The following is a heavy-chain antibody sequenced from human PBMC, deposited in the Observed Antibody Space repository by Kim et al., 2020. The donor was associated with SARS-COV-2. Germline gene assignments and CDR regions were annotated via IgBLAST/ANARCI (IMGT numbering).Heavy chain of an antibody. V-gene: IGHV1-18*01. D-gene: IGHD6-13*01. CDR1: GYTFTSYG. CDR3: AREKYSSSWRSFYYYYYGMDV. CDR2: ISAYNGNT. Sequence: ASVKVSCKASGYTFTSYGISWVRQAPGQGLEWMGWISAYNGNTNYAQKLQGRVTMTTDTSTSTAYMELRSLRSDDTAVYYCAREKYSSSWRSFYYYYYGMDVWGQGTTVTVSS. J-gene: IGHJ6*02.